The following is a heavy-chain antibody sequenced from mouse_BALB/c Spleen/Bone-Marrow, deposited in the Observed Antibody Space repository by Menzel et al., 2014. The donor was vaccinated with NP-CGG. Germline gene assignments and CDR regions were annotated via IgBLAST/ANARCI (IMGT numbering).Heavy chain of an antibody. J-gene: IGHJ4*01. CDR3: ARYDYAMDY. Sequence: DLVKPGASVKLSCKASGYTFTNSWINWIKQRPGQGLEWIGRIAPGSGTTYYNEMFKGKATLTVDTSSSTAYIQLSSLSSEDSAVYFCARYDYAMDYWGRGTSVTVSS. D-gene: IGHD2-3*01. CDR1: GYTFTNSW. CDR2: IAPGSGTT. V-gene: IGHV1S41*01.